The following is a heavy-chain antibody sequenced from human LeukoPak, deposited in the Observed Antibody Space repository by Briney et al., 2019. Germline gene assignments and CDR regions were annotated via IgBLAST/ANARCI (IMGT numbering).Heavy chain of an antibody. CDR1: GFTFSSYA. J-gene: IGHJ6*02. V-gene: IGHV3-23*01. CDR2: ISGSGGST. CDR3: ARGTPSSSGWLYYGMDV. Sequence: GGSLRLSCAASGFTFSSYAMSWVRQAPGKGLGWVSAISGSGGSTYYADSVKGRFTISRDNSKNTLYLQMNSLRAEDTAVYYCARGTPSSSGWLYYGMDVWGQGTTVTVSS. D-gene: IGHD6-19*01.